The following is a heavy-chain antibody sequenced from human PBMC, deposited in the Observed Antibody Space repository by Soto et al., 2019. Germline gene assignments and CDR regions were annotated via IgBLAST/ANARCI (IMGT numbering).Heavy chain of an antibody. CDR3: AGGQYSSGGGYFDY. J-gene: IGHJ4*02. CDR1: GFTFSNAW. Sequence: EVQLVESGGGLVKPGGSLRLSCAASGFTFSNAWMSWVRQAPGKGLEWVGRIKSKTDGGTTDYAAPVKGRFTISRDDSKNTLYLQMKSLGAEDTAVYYCAGGQYSSGGGYFDYWGQETLVTVSS. V-gene: IGHV3-15*01. D-gene: IGHD6-19*01. CDR2: IKSKTDGGTT.